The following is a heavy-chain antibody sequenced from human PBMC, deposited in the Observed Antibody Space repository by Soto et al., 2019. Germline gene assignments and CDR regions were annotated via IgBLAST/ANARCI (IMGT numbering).Heavy chain of an antibody. J-gene: IGHJ4*02. Sequence: GGSLRLSCAASGFTFSSFGMHWVRQAPGTGLEWVAVMSFDGSYKFYADSVRGRFTISRDNSNNTLYLQMNSLTSEDTAVYYCAKDLRFEMIDSWGQGTLVTVSS. CDR1: GFTFSSFG. V-gene: IGHV3-30*18. D-gene: IGHD3-3*01. CDR3: AKDLRFEMIDS. CDR2: MSFDGSYK.